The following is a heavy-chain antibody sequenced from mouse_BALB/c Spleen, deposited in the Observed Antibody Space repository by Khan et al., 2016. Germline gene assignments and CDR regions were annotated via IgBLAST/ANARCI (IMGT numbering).Heavy chain of an antibody. CDR1: GYSITSDYA. CDR2: IRYSGST. CDR3: TSSGIYAPGFAN. V-gene: IGHV3-2*02. Sequence: EVQLVESGPGLVKPSQSLSLTCTVTGYSITSDYAWNWIRQFPGNKLEWMGYIRYSGSTSYSPSPKSRIPITRDTSRNQFFLQLNSVTREDTATYYGTSSGIYAPGFANWGQGTLVTVSA. D-gene: IGHD1-1*02. J-gene: IGHJ3*01.